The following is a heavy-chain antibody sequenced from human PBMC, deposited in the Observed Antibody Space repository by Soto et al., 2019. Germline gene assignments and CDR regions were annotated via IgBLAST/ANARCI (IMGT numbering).Heavy chain of an antibody. CDR1: GGSISSYY. J-gene: IGHJ4*02. Sequence: SETLSLTCTVSGGSISSYYWSWIRQPPGKGLEWIGYIYYSGSTNYNPSLKIRVTISVYTSKNQFSLKLSSVTAADTAVYYCARSPYYSNFDYWGQGTLVTVSS. CDR2: IYYSGST. V-gene: IGHV4-59*01. D-gene: IGHD4-4*01. CDR3: ARSPYYSNFDY.